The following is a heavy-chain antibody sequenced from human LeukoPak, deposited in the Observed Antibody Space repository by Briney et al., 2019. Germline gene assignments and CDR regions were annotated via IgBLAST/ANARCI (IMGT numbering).Heavy chain of an antibody. CDR3: ARGDDAFDI. Sequence: SETLSLTCTVSGGSISSYYWSWIRQPPGKGLEWIGYIYYSGSTKYNPSLKSRITISVDTSKNQFSLKLSSVTAADTAVYYCARGDDAFDIWGQGTMVTVSS. J-gene: IGHJ3*02. CDR2: IYYSGST. V-gene: IGHV4-59*01. CDR1: GGSISSYY.